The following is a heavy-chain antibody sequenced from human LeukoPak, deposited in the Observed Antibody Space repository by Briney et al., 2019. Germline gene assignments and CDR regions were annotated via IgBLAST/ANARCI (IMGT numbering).Heavy chain of an antibody. CDR2: IYYSGST. Sequence: PSETLSLTCTDSGGSISSYYWSWIRQPPGKGLEWIGYIYYSGSTNYNPSLKSRVTISVDTSKNQFSLKLSSVTAADTAVYYCARLLAARGFDYWGQGTLVTVSS. D-gene: IGHD6-6*01. CDR3: ARLLAARGFDY. V-gene: IGHV4-59*08. CDR1: GGSISSYY. J-gene: IGHJ4*02.